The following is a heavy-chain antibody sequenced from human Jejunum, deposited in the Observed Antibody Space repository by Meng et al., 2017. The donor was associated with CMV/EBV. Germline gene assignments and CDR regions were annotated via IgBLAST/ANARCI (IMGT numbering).Heavy chain of an antibody. CDR3: ARDKKTGGSSPSDY. Sequence: ELRLVGFGGGLVPPGQSLRLSCAAPGFTVSSDHMSWVRQAPGKGLEWVSIIYNGDETYYSDSVKGRFSISRDKSNNGLYLQMDSLRVEDTGVYYCARDKKTGGSSPSDYWGQGTLVTVSS. J-gene: IGHJ4*02. D-gene: IGHD2-8*02. CDR1: GFTVSSDH. CDR2: IYNGDET. V-gene: IGHV3-66*01.